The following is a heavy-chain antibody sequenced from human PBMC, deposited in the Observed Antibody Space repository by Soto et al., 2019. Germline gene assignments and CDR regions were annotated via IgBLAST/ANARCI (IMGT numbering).Heavy chain of an antibody. J-gene: IGHJ4*02. D-gene: IGHD3-3*01. V-gene: IGHV1-46*03. CDR3: ARDASEWLPDY. CDR2: INPSGGST. Sequence: RQAPGQGLEWMGIINPSGGSTSYAQKFQGRVTMTRDTSTSTVYMELSSLRSEDTAVYYCARDASEWLPDYWGQGTLVTVSS.